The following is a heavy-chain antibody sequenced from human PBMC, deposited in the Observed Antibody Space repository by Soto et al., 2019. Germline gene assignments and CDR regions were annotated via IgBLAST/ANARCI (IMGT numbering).Heavy chain of an antibody. D-gene: IGHD1-1*01. V-gene: IGHV1-2*02. CDR1: GYTFTDYY. Sequence: EASVKVSCKASGYTFTDYYIHWVRQSPGQGLEWMGWINANSGGTKFPQRFQGRVILTRDTSISTAYMELSRLTSDDTAVYYCARAGLTTLELATTSWGQGTLVTVSS. CDR3: ARAGLTTLELATTS. J-gene: IGHJ5*02. CDR2: INANSGGT.